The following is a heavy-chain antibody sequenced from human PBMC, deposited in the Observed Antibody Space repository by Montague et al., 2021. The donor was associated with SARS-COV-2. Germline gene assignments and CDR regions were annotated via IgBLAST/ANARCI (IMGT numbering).Heavy chain of an antibody. Sequence: SETLSLTCTVSGDSITIRSYYWGWIRQPPGKGLEWIGNIYYSGSTSYCNPSLKSRVTISLDTSKNQFSLRLRSVTAADTAVYYCARDWTHDYWGQGTLVAVSS. CDR3: ARDWTHDY. V-gene: IGHV4-39*07. D-gene: IGHD1-1*01. CDR1: GDSITIRSYY. CDR2: IYYSGSTS. J-gene: IGHJ4*02.